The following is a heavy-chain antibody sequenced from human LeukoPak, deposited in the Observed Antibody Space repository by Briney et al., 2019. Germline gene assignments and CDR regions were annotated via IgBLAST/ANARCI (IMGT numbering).Heavy chain of an antibody. D-gene: IGHD2-15*01. V-gene: IGHV3-23*01. J-gene: IGHJ4*02. CDR1: GFTFSTYA. CDR3: AKDGDIVVVVAAEIDY. Sequence: GGSLRLSCAASGFTFSTYAMSWVRQAPGKGLEWVSTISSNGGSTYYADSVKGRFTISRDNSKNTLYLQMNSLRAEDTAVYYCAKDGDIVVVVAAEIDYWGQGTLVTVSS. CDR2: ISSNGGST.